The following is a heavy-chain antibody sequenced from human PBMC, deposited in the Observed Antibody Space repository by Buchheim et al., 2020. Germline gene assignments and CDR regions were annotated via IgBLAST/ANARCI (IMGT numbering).Heavy chain of an antibody. CDR3: AMLTYSSSSRSLP. CDR1: GFTFSSYE. V-gene: IGHV3-48*03. D-gene: IGHD6-6*01. J-gene: IGHJ5*02. Sequence: EVQLVESGGGLVQPGGSLRLSCAASGFTFSSYEMNWVRQATGKGLEWVSYISSSGSTIYYADSVKGRFTISRDNAKNSLYLQMNSLRAEETAVYYCAMLTYSSSSRSLPWGQGTL. CDR2: ISSSGSTI.